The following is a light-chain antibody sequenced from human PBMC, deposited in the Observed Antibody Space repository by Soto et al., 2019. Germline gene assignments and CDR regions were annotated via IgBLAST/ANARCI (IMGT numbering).Light chain of an antibody. V-gene: IGKV3-15*01. CDR1: QSVRSN. CDR2: GAS. Sequence: EIVTTQSPVTLSVSPGDTATLSCRASQSVRSNLAWYQQKPGQPPRLLIYGASTRATGIPARFSGSGFGTEFSLTITSLQSEDFAVYYCQQYNQWPPWTFGQGTKVEVK. CDR3: QQYNQWPPWT. J-gene: IGKJ1*01.